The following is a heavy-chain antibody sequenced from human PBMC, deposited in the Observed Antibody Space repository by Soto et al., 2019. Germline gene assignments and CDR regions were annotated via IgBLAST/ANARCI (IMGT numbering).Heavy chain of an antibody. Sequence: ELQLVQSGGALVQPGQSLRLSCTASGFAFDDYSMHWVRQVPGKGLEWVAGISSNSYTIRYAVSVPGRFTISRDSAKSSLYLQMNGLQPDDTALYFCAKSHVGMVIWPTWFFDLWGRGTLVTVS. CDR3: AKSHVGMVIWPTWFFDL. J-gene: IGHJ2*01. D-gene: IGHD1-26*01. V-gene: IGHV3-9*01. CDR1: GFAFDDYS. CDR2: ISSNSYTI.